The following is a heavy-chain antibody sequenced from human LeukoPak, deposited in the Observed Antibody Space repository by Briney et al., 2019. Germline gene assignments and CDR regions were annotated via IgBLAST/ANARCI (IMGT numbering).Heavy chain of an antibody. CDR3: AELGITMSGGV. CDR1: GCSISSCG. Sequence: WGSLSLSCAASGCSISSCGMYWVRQPQAQGLGWGSYISSSGSTIYYADSVKGRFTISRDNTKNSLYLQKNSLRAEDTAVYYCAELGITMSGGVWGKGTTVTISS. D-gene: IGHD3-22*01. J-gene: IGHJ6*04. V-gene: IGHV3-48*03. CDR2: ISSSGSTI.